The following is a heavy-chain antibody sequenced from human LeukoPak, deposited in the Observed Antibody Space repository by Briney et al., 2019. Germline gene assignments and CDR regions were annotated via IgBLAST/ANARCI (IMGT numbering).Heavy chain of an antibody. CDR2: MNPNSGNT. CDR3: ARVGGYSSGKNPIWL. CDR1: GYTFTSYD. Sequence: ASVKVSCKASGYTFTSYDTNWVRQATGQGLEWMGWMNPNSGNTGYAQKFQGRVTMTRNTSISTAYVELSSLRSEDTAVYYCARVGGYSSGKNPIWLWGQGTLVTVSS. V-gene: IGHV1-8*01. J-gene: IGHJ4*02. D-gene: IGHD6-19*01.